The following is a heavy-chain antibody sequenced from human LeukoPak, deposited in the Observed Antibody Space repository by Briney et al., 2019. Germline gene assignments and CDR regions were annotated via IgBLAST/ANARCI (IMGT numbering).Heavy chain of an antibody. CDR1: GGTFSSYA. CDR2: TIPILGIA. CDR3: ASTLGYCSGGSCSPFDY. J-gene: IGHJ4*02. V-gene: IGHV1-69*04. Sequence: SVTVSCKASGGTFSSYAISWVRQPPGQGLEWMGSTIPILGIANYAQKFQGRVTITADKSTSTAYIELSSLRSEDTAVYYCASTLGYCSGGSCSPFDYWGQGTLVTVSS. D-gene: IGHD2-15*01.